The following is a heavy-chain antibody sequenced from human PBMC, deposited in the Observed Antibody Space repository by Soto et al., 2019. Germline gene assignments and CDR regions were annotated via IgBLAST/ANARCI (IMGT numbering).Heavy chain of an antibody. CDR2: MNPNSGNT. V-gene: IGHV1-8*01. CDR3: ARGSPTVTYYYYYGLDV. Sequence: ASVKVSCKASGYTFTSYDINWVRQATGQGLEWMGWMNPNSGNTGYAQKFQGRVTMTRNTSISTAYMELSSLRSEDTAVYYCARGSPTVTYYYYYGLDVWGQGTTVTVSS. J-gene: IGHJ6*02. D-gene: IGHD4-17*01. CDR1: GYTFTSYD.